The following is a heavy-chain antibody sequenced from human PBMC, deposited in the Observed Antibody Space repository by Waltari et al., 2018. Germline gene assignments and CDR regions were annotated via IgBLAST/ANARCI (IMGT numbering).Heavy chain of an antibody. CDR2: IIPIFGTA. CDR1: GGTFSSYA. CDR3: ARDHYDYVWGSYRYGFDP. D-gene: IGHD3-16*02. Sequence: QVQLVQSGAEVKKPGSSVKVSCKASGGTFSSYAISWVRQAPGQGLEWMGGIIPIFGTANYAQKFQGRVTITADESTSAAYMELSSLRSEDTAVYYCARDHYDYVWGSYRYGFDPWGQGTLVTVSS. V-gene: IGHV1-69*12. J-gene: IGHJ5*02.